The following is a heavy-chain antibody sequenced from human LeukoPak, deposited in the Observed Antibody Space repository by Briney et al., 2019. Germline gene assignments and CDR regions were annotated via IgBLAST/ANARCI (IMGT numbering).Heavy chain of an antibody. J-gene: IGHJ4*02. Sequence: GGSLRLSCAASGFSFANSVISWIRQAPGKGPEWVSAISGSGDRTDYAGSVRGRFTISRDNAKSSLHLQMNGLRAEDTAMYYCVKDSGWFHFDSWGQGTLVTVSS. CDR3: VKDSGWFHFDS. V-gene: IGHV3-23*01. CDR2: ISGSGDRT. D-gene: IGHD6-19*01. CDR1: GFSFANSV.